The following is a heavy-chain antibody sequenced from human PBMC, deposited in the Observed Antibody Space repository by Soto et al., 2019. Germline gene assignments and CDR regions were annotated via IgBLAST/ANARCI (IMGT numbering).Heavy chain of an antibody. CDR1: GFTFSNYA. J-gene: IGHJ4*02. CDR3: AKWAYGDYPGWADS. D-gene: IGHD4-17*01. Sequence: GGSLRLSCVVSGFTFSNYAMSWVRQAPGKGLEWVSVISGSGSSTHYADSLRGRFTTSRDNSEKTMYLQMNGLRAEDTAVYYCAKWAYGDYPGWADSWGQGTLVTVSS. CDR2: ISGSGSST. V-gene: IGHV3-23*01.